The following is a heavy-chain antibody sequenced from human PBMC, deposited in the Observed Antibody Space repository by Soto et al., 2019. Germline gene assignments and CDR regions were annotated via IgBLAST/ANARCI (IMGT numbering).Heavy chain of an antibody. D-gene: IGHD4-4*01. CDR1: GASISNYY. Sequence: PSETLSLTCTVSGASISNYYWSWIRQPPGEGLEWIGCIYYSGNTNYNPSLKSRVTISVDTSKNQFSLKLTSVTAADTAVYYCARGSGAPTITPFDYWGQGILVTVSS. CDR3: ARGSGAPTITPFDY. CDR2: IYYSGNT. V-gene: IGHV4-59*01. J-gene: IGHJ4*02.